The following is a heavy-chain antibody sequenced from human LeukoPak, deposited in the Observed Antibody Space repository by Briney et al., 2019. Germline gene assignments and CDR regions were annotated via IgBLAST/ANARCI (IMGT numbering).Heavy chain of an antibody. V-gene: IGHV4-39*01. Sequence: TTSETLSLTCTVSGGSISSSSYYWGWIRQPPGKGLEWIGSIYYSGSTYYNPSLKSRVTISVDTSKNQFSLKLSSVTAADTAVYYCARLRTVTTSPSFDYWGQGTLVTVSS. J-gene: IGHJ4*02. CDR2: IYYSGST. CDR1: GGSISSSSYY. D-gene: IGHD4-17*01. CDR3: ARLRTVTTSPSFDY.